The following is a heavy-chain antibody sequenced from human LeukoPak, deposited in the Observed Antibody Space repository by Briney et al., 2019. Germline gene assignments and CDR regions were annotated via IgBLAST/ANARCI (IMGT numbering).Heavy chain of an antibody. J-gene: IGHJ5*02. D-gene: IGHD2-2*01. CDR2: INHSGST. Sequence: PSETLSLTCAVYGGPFSGYYWSWIRQPPGKGLEWIGEINHSGSTNYNPSLKSRVIISVDTSKNQFSLKLSSVTAADTAVYYCARVGYVGVVPAADNWFDPWGQGTLVTVSS. CDR3: ARVGYVGVVPAADNWFDP. CDR1: GGPFSGYY. V-gene: IGHV4-34*01.